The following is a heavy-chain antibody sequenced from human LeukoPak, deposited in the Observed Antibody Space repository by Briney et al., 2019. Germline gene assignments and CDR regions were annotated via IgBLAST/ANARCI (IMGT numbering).Heavy chain of an antibody. J-gene: IGHJ3*02. D-gene: IGHD3-10*01. CDR3: ARGGLVRGSIDSLIAFDI. CDR1: GDSVSRKSAG. Sequence: PSQTLSLTCAISGDSVSRKSAGWSWLRQSPSRGLEWLGRTYYMSRRYRYDVPSVKGRITITPDTVKNKFSLQLTSVTPEDTAVYYCARGGLVRGSIDSLIAFDIWGQGIMVTVSS. V-gene: IGHV6-1*01. CDR2: TYYMSRRYR.